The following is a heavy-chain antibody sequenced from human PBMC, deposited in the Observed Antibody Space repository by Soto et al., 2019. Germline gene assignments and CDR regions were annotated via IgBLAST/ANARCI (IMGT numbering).Heavy chain of an antibody. Sequence: QVQLVQSGAEVKKPGSSVKVSCKTSGGTFSSYAISWVRQAPGQGLEWMGGIIPIFGTANYAQKFQGRVTITADESTSTAYMELSSLRSEDTAVYYCARAAPIVVVPAAIPPENWFDPWGQGTLVTVSS. CDR2: IIPIFGTA. V-gene: IGHV1-69*01. D-gene: IGHD2-2*02. CDR3: ARAAPIVVVPAAIPPENWFDP. J-gene: IGHJ5*02. CDR1: GGTFSSYA.